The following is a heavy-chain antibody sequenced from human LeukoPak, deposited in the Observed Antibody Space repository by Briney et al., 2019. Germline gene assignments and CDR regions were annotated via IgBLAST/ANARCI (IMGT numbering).Heavy chain of an antibody. J-gene: IGHJ6*02. D-gene: IGHD1-26*01. CDR2: IIPIFGTA. CDR1: GGTFSSYA. CDR3: ARGLVGATLYYYYGMDV. Sequence: GASVKVSCKASGGTFSSYAISWVRQAPGQGLEWMGGIIPIFGTANYAQKFQGRVTITADESTSTAYMELSSLRSEDTAVYYCARGLVGATLYYYYGMDVWGQGTTVTVSS. V-gene: IGHV1-69*13.